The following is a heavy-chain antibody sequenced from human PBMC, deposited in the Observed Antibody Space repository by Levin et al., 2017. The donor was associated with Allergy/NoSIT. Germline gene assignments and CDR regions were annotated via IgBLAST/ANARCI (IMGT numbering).Heavy chain of an antibody. CDR1: GASINNYY. CDR2: IYYSGTT. Sequence: SQTLSLTCTVSGASINNYYWSWVRQPPGKGLEWIGYIYYSGTTNYNPSLKSRVTISLDTSNNQFSLRLASVTAADTALYYCAREVTSPWYLDVWGRGILVTVSS. J-gene: IGHJ2*01. V-gene: IGHV4-59*12. CDR3: AREVTSPWYLDV. D-gene: IGHD2-21*02.